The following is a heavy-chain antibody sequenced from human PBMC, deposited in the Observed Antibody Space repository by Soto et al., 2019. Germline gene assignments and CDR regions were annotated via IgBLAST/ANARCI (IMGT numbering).Heavy chain of an antibody. Sequence: QVQLVQSGAEVKKPGASVKVSCKASGYTFTSYGISWVRQAPGQGLEWMGWISAYNGNTNYAQKLQGRVTMTTDTSTSTAYMELRSLRSDDTAVYYCARAPLEPSLYYYYGMDVWCQGTTVTVSS. CDR2: ISAYNGNT. V-gene: IGHV1-18*01. CDR1: GYTFTSYG. J-gene: IGHJ6*02. CDR3: ARAPLEPSLYYYYGMDV. D-gene: IGHD1-1*01.